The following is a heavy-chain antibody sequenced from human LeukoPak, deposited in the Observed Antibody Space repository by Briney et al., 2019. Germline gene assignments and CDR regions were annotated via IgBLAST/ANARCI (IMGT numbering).Heavy chain of an antibody. V-gene: IGHV1-24*01. CDR1: GYTLTELS. Sequence: ASVKASCKVSGYTLTELSMHWVRQAPGKGLEWMGGFDPEDGETIYAQKFQGRVTMTEDTSTDTAYMELSSLRSEDTAVYYCATAVFPGVCFDPWGQGPWSPSPQ. J-gene: IGHJ5*02. CDR2: FDPEDGET. CDR3: ATAVFPGVCFDP. D-gene: IGHD6-13*01.